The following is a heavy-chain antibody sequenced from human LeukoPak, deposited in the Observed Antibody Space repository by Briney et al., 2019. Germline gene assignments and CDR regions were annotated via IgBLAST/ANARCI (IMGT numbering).Heavy chain of an antibody. CDR3: VKVSSGSYSYYFDY. V-gene: IGHV3-64D*09. CDR2: ISSNGGST. D-gene: IGHD1-26*01. CDR1: GFTFSNYA. J-gene: IGHJ4*02. Sequence: PGGSLRLSCSASGFTFSNYAMHWVRQAPGKGLEHVSAISSNGGSTYYADSVKGRFTISRDNSKNTLYLQMSSLRAEDTAVYYCVKVSSGSYSYYFDYWGQGTLVTVSA.